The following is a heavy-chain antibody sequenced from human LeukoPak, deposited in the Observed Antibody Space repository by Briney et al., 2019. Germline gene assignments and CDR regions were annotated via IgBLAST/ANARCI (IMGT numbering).Heavy chain of an antibody. Sequence: NPGGSLRLSCAASGFTFSDYYMSWIRQAPGKGLEWVSYISSSGNTIYYADSVKGRFTISRDNAKNSLYLQMNSLRVEDTAVYYCAGEGYGDYDGDYWGQGTLVTVSS. J-gene: IGHJ4*02. CDR3: AGEGYGDYDGDY. D-gene: IGHD5-12*01. CDR1: GFTFSDYY. CDR2: ISSSGNTI. V-gene: IGHV3-11*01.